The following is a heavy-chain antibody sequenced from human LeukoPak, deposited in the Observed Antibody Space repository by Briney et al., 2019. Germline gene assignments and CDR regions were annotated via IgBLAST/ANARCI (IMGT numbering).Heavy chain of an antibody. D-gene: IGHD3-22*01. V-gene: IGHV3-33*06. J-gene: IGHJ4*02. Sequence: PGGSLRLSCAASGFTFSSYGMHWVRLAPGKGLEWVAVIWYDGSNKYYADSVKGRFTISRDNSKNTLYLQMNSLRAEDTAVYYCAKVRPDYYDSSGYYYDYWGQGTLVTVSS. CDR2: IWYDGSNK. CDR1: GFTFSSYG. CDR3: AKVRPDYYDSSGYYYDY.